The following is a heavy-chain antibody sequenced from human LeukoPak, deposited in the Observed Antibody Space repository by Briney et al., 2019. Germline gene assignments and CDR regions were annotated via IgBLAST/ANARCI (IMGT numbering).Heavy chain of an antibody. CDR3: ARVATNYDFWSGYYSHYYYYGMDV. J-gene: IGHJ6*02. D-gene: IGHD3-3*01. V-gene: IGHV1-18*01. CDR2: ISAYNGNT. CDR1: GYTFTSYG. Sequence: GASVKVSCKASGYTFTSYGISWVRQAPGQGLEWMGWISAYNGNTNYAQKLQGRVTMTTDTSTSTAYMELRSLRSDDTAVYYCARVATNYDFWSGYYSHYYYYGMDVWGHGTTVTVSS.